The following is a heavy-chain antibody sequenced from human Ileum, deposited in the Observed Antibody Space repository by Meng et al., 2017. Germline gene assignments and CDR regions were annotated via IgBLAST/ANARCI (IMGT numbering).Heavy chain of an antibody. CDR1: GFTFSSSW. CDR3: ARDKPHNWFDP. J-gene: IGHJ5*02. Sequence: QVLGSGGGLVQPGGSLSSSCTASGFTFSSSWMHWVRQAPGKGLVWVARINTDGSDTRYADSVKGRFTISRDNAQNMVYLQMNSLRAEDTAVYYCARDKPHNWFDPWGQGTLVTVSS. CDR2: INTDGSDT. V-gene: IGHV3-74*01.